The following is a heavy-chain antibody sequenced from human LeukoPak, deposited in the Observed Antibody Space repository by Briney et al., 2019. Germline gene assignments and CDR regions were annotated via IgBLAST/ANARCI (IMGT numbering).Heavy chain of an antibody. CDR1: GYSLTSYW. D-gene: IGHD6-13*01. CDR3: ARRSSSWDRYDN. Sequence: GESLKISCKGSGYSLTSYWIGWVSQMPGKGLEWMGIIYPGDSDTKYSPSFQGQVTISADKSISTAYLQWSSLKASDTAMYYCARRSSSWDRYDNWGQGTLVTVSS. CDR2: IYPGDSDT. V-gene: IGHV5-51*01. J-gene: IGHJ4*02.